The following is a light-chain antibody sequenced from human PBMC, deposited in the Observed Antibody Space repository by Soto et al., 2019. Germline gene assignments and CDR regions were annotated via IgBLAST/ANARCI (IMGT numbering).Light chain of an antibody. V-gene: IGKV1-5*01. Sequence: DIQMTQSPSTLSASVGDRVTITCRASQSISSWLAWYQQIPGKAPKLLISDASRLETGVPSRFSGSGSGTEFTLTISSLQLDDFVSYYCQHYTTFSPRTFGQGTTVEIK. J-gene: IGKJ1*01. CDR1: QSISSW. CDR2: DAS. CDR3: QHYTTFSPRT.